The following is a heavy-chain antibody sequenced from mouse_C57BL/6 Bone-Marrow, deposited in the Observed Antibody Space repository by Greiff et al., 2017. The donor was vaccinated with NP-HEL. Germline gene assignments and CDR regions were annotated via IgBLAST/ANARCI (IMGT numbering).Heavy chain of an antibody. V-gene: IGHV1-50*01. Sequence: QVQLQQPGAELVKPGASVKLSCKASGYTFTSYWMQWVKQRPGQGLEWIGEIDPSDSYTNSNQKFKGKATLTVDTSSSTAYMQLSSLTSEDSAVYYCARGYSPYYLDYWGQGTTLTVSS. CDR2: IDPSDSYT. D-gene: IGHD2-12*01. CDR3: ARGYSPYYLDY. J-gene: IGHJ2*01. CDR1: GYTFTSYW.